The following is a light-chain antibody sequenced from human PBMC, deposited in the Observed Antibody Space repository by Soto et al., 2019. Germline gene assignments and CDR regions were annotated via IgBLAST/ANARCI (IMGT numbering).Light chain of an antibody. CDR2: DVN. Sequence: QSALTQPASVSGSPGQSITILCTGTSSDVGGYNYVSWYQHHPGKAPKLMIYDVNHRPSGVSKRFSGSKSGNTASLTISGLQADDEADYFCSSYISSTTPYVFGTGTKVTVL. V-gene: IGLV2-14*03. J-gene: IGLJ1*01. CDR1: SSDVGGYNY. CDR3: SSYISSTTPYV.